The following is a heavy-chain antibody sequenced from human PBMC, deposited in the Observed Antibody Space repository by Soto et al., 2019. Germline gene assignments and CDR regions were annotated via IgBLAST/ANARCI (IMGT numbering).Heavy chain of an antibody. V-gene: IGHV3-30*18. CDR2: ISYDGSNK. D-gene: IGHD3-22*01. J-gene: IGHJ4*02. CDR1: GFTFSSYG. Sequence: GGSLRLSCAASGFTFSSYGMHWVRQAPGKGLEWVAVISYDGSNKYYADSVKGRFTISRDNSKNTLYLQMNSLRAEDTAVYYCAKDSILGYYYDSSGNLYYFDYWGQGTLVTVSS. CDR3: AKDSILGYYYDSSGNLYYFDY.